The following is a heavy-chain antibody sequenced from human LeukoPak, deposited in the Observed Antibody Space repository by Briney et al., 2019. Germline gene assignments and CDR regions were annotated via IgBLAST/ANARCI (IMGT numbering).Heavy chain of an antibody. CDR3: AKEGYDFWSEDY. Sequence: PGGSLRLSCAASGFTFSSYGMHWVRQAPGKGLEWVAVIWYDGSNKYYADSVKGRFTISRDNSKNTLYLQMNSLRAEDTAVYYCAKEGYDFWSEDYWGQGTLVTVSS. CDR1: GFTFSSYG. CDR2: IWYDGSNK. V-gene: IGHV3-33*06. J-gene: IGHJ4*02. D-gene: IGHD3-3*01.